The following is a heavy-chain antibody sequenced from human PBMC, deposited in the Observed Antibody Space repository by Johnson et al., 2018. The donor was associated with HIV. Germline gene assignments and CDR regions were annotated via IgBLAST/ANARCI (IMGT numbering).Heavy chain of an antibody. Sequence: VESGGVVIQPGGSLRLSCAASGFIFDDYAMHWVRQVPGKGLEWVSLISWDGGSTYYGDSVKGRFTISRDNAKNSLYLQLNSLRADDTAVYFCARDRFGDSEAFDIWGQGTMVTVSS. J-gene: IGHJ3*02. V-gene: IGHV3-43D*03. CDR3: ARDRFGDSEAFDI. D-gene: IGHD4-17*01. CDR2: ISWDGGST. CDR1: GFIFDDYA.